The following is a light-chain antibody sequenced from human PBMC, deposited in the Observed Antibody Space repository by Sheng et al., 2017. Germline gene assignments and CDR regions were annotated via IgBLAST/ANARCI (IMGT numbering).Light chain of an antibody. CDR2: LGS. J-gene: IGKJ1*01. CDR1: QSLLHRSGYNY. V-gene: IGKV2-28*01. Sequence: DIVMTQSPLSLAVTPGEPASISCKSSQSLLHRSGYNYLDWYLQKPGQSPHLLVFLGSNRASGVPDRFSGSGSASNFTLKISRVEAEDVGIYYCMQALQTPRTFGQGTKMEI. CDR3: MQALQTPRT.